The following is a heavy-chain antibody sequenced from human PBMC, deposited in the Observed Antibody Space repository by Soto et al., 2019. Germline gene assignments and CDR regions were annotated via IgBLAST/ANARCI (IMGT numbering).Heavy chain of an antibody. Sequence: TLCLTCSVSGGSINSGGYHGTWIRQHPENGLEWIGYIYYRGNTYYNPSLRSRLTISVATSKNHFSLNLTSVTAADTAVYYCARTSDLGFRDWFAPWGQGTLVTVSS. CDR2: IYYRGNT. J-gene: IGHJ5*02. V-gene: IGHV4-31*03. CDR1: GGSINSGGYH. CDR3: ARTSDLGFRDWFAP. D-gene: IGHD2-21*01.